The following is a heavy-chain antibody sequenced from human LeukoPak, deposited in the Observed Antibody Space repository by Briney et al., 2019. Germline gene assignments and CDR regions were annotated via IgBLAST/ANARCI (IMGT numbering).Heavy chain of an antibody. J-gene: IGHJ4*02. CDR3: ARAYYGGNVMVFDY. CDR1: GFTFSSYW. CDR2: INSDGSST. D-gene: IGHD4-23*01. V-gene: IGHV3-74*01. Sequence: PGGSLRLSRAASGFTFSSYWMHWVRQAPGKGLVWVSRINSDGSSTSYADSVKGRFTISRDNAKNTLYLQMNSLRAEDTAVYYCARAYYGGNVMVFDYWGQGTLVTVSS.